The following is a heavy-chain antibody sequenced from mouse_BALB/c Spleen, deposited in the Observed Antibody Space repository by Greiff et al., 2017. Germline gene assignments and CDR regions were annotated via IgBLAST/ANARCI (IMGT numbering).Heavy chain of an antibody. J-gene: IGHJ2*01. CDR2: ISYSGST. D-gene: IGHD2-4*01. CDR3: ARSPMITPYYFDY. CDR1: GDSITSCY. Sequence: DVQLQESGPSLVKPSQTLSLTCSVTGDSITSCYWNWIRKFPGNKLEYMGYISYSGSTYYNPSLKSRISITRDTTKNQYYLQLNSVTTEDPATYYCARSPMITPYYFDYWGQGTTLTVSS. V-gene: IGHV3-8*02.